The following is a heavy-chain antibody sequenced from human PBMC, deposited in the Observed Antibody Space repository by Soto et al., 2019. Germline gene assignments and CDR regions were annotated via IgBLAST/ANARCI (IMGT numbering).Heavy chain of an antibody. CDR2: ISWNSGSI. J-gene: IGHJ4*02. D-gene: IGHD3-3*01. CDR3: AKGYDFWSGTIDY. Sequence: EVQLVESGGGLVQPGRSLRLSCAASGFTFDDYAMHWVRQAPGKGLEWVSGISWNSGSIGYADSVQGRFTISRDNAKNSLYLQMNRLRADDTALYYCAKGYDFWSGTIDYWGQGTLVTVSS. CDR1: GFTFDDYA. V-gene: IGHV3-9*01.